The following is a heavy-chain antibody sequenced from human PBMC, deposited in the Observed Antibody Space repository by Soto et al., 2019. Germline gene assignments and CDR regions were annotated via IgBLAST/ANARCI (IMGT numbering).Heavy chain of an antibody. V-gene: IGHV3-48*01. CDR2: IGGGRRTI. Sequence: EVQLVESGGGSVQPGGSLTLACAASGFTFSTFSLNWVRQAPGRGLVWISYIGGGRRTISYADWVKGRSTSSRDNAKSSLALQMVSLSGEDTAVYYCARDLGWAFDSWGQGTLVTVSS. CDR3: ARDLGWAFDS. J-gene: IGHJ4*02. D-gene: IGHD6-19*01. CDR1: GFTFSTFS.